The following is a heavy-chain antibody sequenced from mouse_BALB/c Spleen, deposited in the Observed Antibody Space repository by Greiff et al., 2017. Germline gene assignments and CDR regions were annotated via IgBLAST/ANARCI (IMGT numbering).Heavy chain of an antibody. CDR3: ARDKTGYFDY. Sequence: EVQLVESGGGLVQPGGSLRLSCATSGFTFTDYYMSWVRQPPGKALEWLGFIRNKANGYTTEYSASVKGRFTISRDNSQSILYLQMNTLRAEDSATYYCARDKTGYFDYWGQGTTLTVSS. CDR2: IRNKANGYTT. D-gene: IGHD4-1*01. V-gene: IGHV7-3*02. CDR1: GFTFTDYY. J-gene: IGHJ2*01.